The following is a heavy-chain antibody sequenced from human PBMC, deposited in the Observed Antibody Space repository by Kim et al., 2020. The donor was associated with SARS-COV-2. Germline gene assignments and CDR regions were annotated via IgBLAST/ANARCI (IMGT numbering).Heavy chain of an antibody. V-gene: IGHV1-18*04. CDR2: ISAYNGNT. Sequence: ASVKVSCKASGYTFTSYGISWVRQAPGQGLEWMGWISAYNGNTNYAQKLQGRVTMTTDTSTSTAYMELRSLSSDDTAVYYCARGGEVVVAATWYFDLWGRGTRVTVSS. CDR1: GYTFTSYG. D-gene: IGHD2-15*01. CDR3: ARGGEVVVAATWYFDL. J-gene: IGHJ2*01.